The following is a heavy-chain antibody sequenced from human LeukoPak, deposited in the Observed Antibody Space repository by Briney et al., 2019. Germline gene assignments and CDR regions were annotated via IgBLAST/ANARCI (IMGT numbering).Heavy chain of an antibody. CDR1: GGSFSGYY. Sequence: PSETLSHTCAVYGGSFSGYYWSWIRQPPGKGLEWIGEINHSGSTNYNPSLKSRVTISVDTSKNQFSLKLSSVTAADTAVYYCARRPRVRVGYCSSTSCYRYYYYGMDVWGQGTTVTVSS. CDR2: INHSGST. V-gene: IGHV4-34*01. CDR3: ARRPRVRVGYCSSTSCYRYYYYGMDV. J-gene: IGHJ6*02. D-gene: IGHD2-2*01.